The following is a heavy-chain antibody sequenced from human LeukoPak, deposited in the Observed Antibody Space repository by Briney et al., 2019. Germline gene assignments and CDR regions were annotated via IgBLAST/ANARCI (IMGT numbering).Heavy chain of an antibody. CDR3: AKEVYYYYYMDV. CDR1: GFPFSCYA. CDR2: ISGSGGST. J-gene: IGHJ6*03. Sequence: PGGSLRLSCAASGFPFSCYAMSWVRQAPGKGLEWVSAISGSGGSTYYADSVKGRFTISRDNSKNTLYLQMNSLRAEDTAVYYCAKEVYYYYYMDVWGKGTTVTVSS. V-gene: IGHV3-23*01.